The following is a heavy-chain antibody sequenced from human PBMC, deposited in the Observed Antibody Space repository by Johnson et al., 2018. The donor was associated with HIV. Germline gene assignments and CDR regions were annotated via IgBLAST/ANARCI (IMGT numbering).Heavy chain of an antibody. V-gene: IGHV3-74*02. CDR1: GFTFSDHW. Sequence: VQLVESGGGLVQPGGSLRLSCGASGFTFSDHWMQWVRQVPGKGLVWVSSFNWNRGSIGYAASVKGRVTISSDNSKNTLYLQMNSLRAAYTAVYYCATSLYYYDSSGFSFDAFDIWGQGTLVTVSS. J-gene: IGHJ3*02. CDR3: ATSLYYYDSSGFSFDAFDI. D-gene: IGHD3-22*01. CDR2: FNWNRGSI.